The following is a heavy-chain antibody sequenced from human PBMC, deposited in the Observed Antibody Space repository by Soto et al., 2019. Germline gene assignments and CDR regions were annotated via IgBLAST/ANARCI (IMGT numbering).Heavy chain of an antibody. CDR1: GLDFSDHW. J-gene: IGHJ6*02. CDR3: AKDEGRFLRNYFNYGIDV. CDR2: ISYDGTAK. V-gene: IGHV3-33*03. D-gene: IGHD3-3*01. Sequence: SLRLSFAASGLDFSDHWMHGVRQAPGEGLEWVTVISYDGTAKYYKESVKGRFTTSRDNSKKTLYLQIDSLRVEDTAVYYCAKDEGRFLRNYFNYGIDVWGLGTTVTVSS.